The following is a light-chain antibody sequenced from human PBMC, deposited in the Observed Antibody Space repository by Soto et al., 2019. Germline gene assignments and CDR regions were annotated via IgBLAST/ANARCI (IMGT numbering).Light chain of an antibody. V-gene: IGKV3-11*01. Sequence: EIVLTQSPATLSLSPGERATLSCRASQSISSYLAWYQQKPGQAPRLLIYDASSGATGIPARFTGSGSRTDFTLTISSLEPEDFAVYYCQQRSNWPLTFGGGTKVEI. CDR2: DAS. J-gene: IGKJ4*01. CDR3: QQRSNWPLT. CDR1: QSISSY.